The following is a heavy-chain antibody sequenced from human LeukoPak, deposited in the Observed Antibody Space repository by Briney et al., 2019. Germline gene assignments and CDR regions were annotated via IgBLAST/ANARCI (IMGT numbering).Heavy chain of an antibody. J-gene: IGHJ6*03. CDR1: GFTFSNYA. CDR3: AKTGFQWGEYFYYMDV. Sequence: PGGSLRLSCAASGFTFSNYAMHWVRQAPGKGLEWVAFIRNDGNEIYYADSVKGRFTISRDNSGDTLYFQMNSLIYEDTAVYYCAKTGFQWGEYFYYMDVWGKGTTVTVSS. V-gene: IGHV3-30*02. CDR2: IRNDGNEI. D-gene: IGHD1-14*01.